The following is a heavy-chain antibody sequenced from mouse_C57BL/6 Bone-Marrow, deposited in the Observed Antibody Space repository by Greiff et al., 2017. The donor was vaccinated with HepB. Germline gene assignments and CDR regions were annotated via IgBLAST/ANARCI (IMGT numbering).Heavy chain of an antibody. V-gene: IGHV1-7*01. Sequence: QVHVKQSGAELAKPGASVKLSCKASGYTFTSYWMHWVKQRPGQGLEWIGYINPSSGYTKYNQKFKDKATLTADKSSSTAYMQLSSLTYEDSAVYYCASYYYGSIYAMDYWGQGTSVTVSS. D-gene: IGHD1-1*01. CDR3: ASYYYGSIYAMDY. J-gene: IGHJ4*01. CDR1: GYTFTSYW. CDR2: INPSSGYT.